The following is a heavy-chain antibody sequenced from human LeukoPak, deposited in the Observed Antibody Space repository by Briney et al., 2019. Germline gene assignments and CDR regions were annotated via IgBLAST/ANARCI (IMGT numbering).Heavy chain of an antibody. D-gene: IGHD1-26*01. J-gene: IGHJ4*02. Sequence: PGRSLRLSCAASGFTFSSYAMHWVRQAPGKGLEWVAVISYDGSNKYYADSVKGRFTISRDNSKNTLYLQMNSLRAEDTAVYYCARETRRGGWELFSSVQAGPYYFDYWGQGTLVTVSS. CDR2: ISYDGSNK. CDR3: ARETRRGGWELFSSVQAGPYYFDY. V-gene: IGHV3-30-3*01. CDR1: GFTFSSYA.